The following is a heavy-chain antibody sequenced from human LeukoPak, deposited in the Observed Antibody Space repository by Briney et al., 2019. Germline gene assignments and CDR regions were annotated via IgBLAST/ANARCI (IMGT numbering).Heavy chain of an antibody. CDR2: IKPDGRLT. V-gene: IGHV3-7*01. J-gene: IGHJ4*02. D-gene: IGHD3-10*01. CDR3: ARDRRYYGSGSLGGFDY. Sequence: GGSLRLSCAASGFTFSSFWMGWVRQAPGKGLEWVANIKPDGRLTPYVDSVKGRFTISRDDSKNTLYLQVNSLRAEDTAVYYCARDRRYYGSGSLGGFDYWGQGTLVTVSS. CDR1: GFTFSSFW.